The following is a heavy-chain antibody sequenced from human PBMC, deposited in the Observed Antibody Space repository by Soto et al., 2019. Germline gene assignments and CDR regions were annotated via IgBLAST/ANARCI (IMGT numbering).Heavy chain of an antibody. J-gene: IGHJ4*02. CDR1: GGSFSGYY. D-gene: IGHD2-15*01. CDR2: INHSGST. CDR3: ARGALRWFDY. Sequence: SETLSLTCAVYGGSFSGYYWSWIRQPPGKGLEWIGEINHSGSTNYNPSLKSRVTISVDTSKNQFSLKLSSVTAADTAVYYCARGALRWFDYWGQGTRVTVPQ. V-gene: IGHV4-34*01.